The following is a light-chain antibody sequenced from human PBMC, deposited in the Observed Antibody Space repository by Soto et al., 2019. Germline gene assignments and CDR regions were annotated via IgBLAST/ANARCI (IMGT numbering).Light chain of an antibody. CDR3: QKYNSAPLT. Sequence: DIQMTQSPSSLSTSVGDRVTITGRASQGISTFLNWYQQKPGKAPRLLIYAASRLQSGVPARFSGSGSGTDFTLTISSLQPEDVATYYCQKYNSAPLTFGGGTKVDI. J-gene: IGKJ4*01. CDR1: QGISTF. V-gene: IGKV1-27*01. CDR2: AAS.